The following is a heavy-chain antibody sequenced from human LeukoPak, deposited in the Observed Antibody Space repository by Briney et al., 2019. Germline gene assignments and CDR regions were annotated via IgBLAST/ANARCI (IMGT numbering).Heavy chain of an antibody. CDR2: ISWNSGSI. Sequence: GGSLRLSCAASGFTFDDYAMHWVRQAPGKGLEWVSGISWNSGSIGYADSVKGRFTISRDNAENSLYLQMNSLRAEDTAVYYCAREGYYYYYMDVWGKGTTVTVSS. V-gene: IGHV3-9*01. J-gene: IGHJ6*03. CDR3: AREGYYYYYMDV. CDR1: GFTFDDYA.